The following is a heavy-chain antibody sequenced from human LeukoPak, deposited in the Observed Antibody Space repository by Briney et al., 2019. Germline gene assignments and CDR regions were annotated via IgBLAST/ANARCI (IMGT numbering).Heavy chain of an antibody. D-gene: IGHD6-19*01. J-gene: IGHJ4*02. CDR1: GFTFSTYW. CDR2: ISGSGGST. CDR3: AKELPGIAVAGYHPGDY. Sequence: GGSLRLSCAASGFTFSTYWMSWVRQAPGKGLEWVSAISGSGGSTYYADSVKGRFTISRDNSKNTLYLQMNSLRAEDTAVYYCAKELPGIAVAGYHPGDYWGQGTLVTVSS. V-gene: IGHV3-23*01.